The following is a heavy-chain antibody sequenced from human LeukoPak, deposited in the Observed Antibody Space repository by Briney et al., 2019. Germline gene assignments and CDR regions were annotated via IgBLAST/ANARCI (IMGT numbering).Heavy chain of an antibody. Sequence: PSETLSLTCTVSGGSISSSSYYWGWIRQPPGKGLEWIGYIYYSGSTNYNPSLKSRVTISVDTPKNQFSLKLSSVTAADTAVYYCARELYYYGSGSYSTYNWFDPWGQGTLVTVSS. V-gene: IGHV4-61*01. CDR1: GGSISSSSYY. CDR3: ARELYYYGSGSYSTYNWFDP. D-gene: IGHD3-10*01. CDR2: IYYSGST. J-gene: IGHJ5*02.